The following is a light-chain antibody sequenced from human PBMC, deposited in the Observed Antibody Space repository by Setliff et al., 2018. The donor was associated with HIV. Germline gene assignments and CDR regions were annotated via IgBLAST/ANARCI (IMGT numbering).Light chain of an antibody. Sequence: QSALAQPASVSGSPGQSITISCTGSTSDISHYNFVSWYQQHPDTAPKLVIYEVAHRPPGVSSRFAGSKSGNTASLTISGLQAEDEADYYCCSYAGNSTYVFGTGTKVTVL. CDR2: EVA. V-gene: IGLV2-23*02. CDR3: CSYAGNSTYV. CDR1: TSDISHYNF. J-gene: IGLJ1*01.